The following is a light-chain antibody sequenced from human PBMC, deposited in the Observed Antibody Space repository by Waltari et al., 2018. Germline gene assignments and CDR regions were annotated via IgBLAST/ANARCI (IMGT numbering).Light chain of an antibody. CDR1: TGPVTSGHY. V-gene: IGLV7-43*01. Sequence: QTVVTQEPSLTVSPGGTVTLTCASRTGPVTSGHYPNWFQQKPGQAPRALSYSTHYKHSWTPARFSGSLLGGKAALTLSGVQPEDEADYYCLLFYTDPQWVFGGGTRLTVL. CDR3: LLFYTDPQWV. CDR2: STH. J-gene: IGLJ3*02.